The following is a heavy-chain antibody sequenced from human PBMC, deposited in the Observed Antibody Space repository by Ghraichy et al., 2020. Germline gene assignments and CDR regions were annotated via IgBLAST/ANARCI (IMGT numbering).Heavy chain of an antibody. CDR3: ARAEYCSGGTCYSSPDC. J-gene: IGHJ4*02. D-gene: IGHD2-15*01. CDR2: ISTYNGNT. V-gene: IGHV1-18*01. Sequence: ASVKVSCKASGYTFTSYGISWVRQAPGQGLEWMGWISTYNGNTNYVQKLQGRVTMTTDTSTSTAYMELRSLRSDDTAVYYCARAEYCSGGTCYSSPDCWGQGTLVIVSS. CDR1: GYTFTSYG.